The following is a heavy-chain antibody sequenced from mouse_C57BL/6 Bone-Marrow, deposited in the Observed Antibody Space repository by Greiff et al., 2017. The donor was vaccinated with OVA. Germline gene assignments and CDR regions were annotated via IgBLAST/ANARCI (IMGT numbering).Heavy chain of an antibody. CDR1: GYSITSGYY. CDR3: ARERGYDYDGFGAMDY. Sequence: EVKLQESGPGLVKPSQSLSLTCSVTGYSITSGYYWNWIRQFPGNKLEWMGYISYDGSNNSNPSLKNRISITRDTSTNQFFLKLNSVTTEDTATYYCARERGYDYDGFGAMDYWGQGTSVTVSS. CDR2: ISYDGSN. V-gene: IGHV3-6*01. D-gene: IGHD2-4*01. J-gene: IGHJ4*01.